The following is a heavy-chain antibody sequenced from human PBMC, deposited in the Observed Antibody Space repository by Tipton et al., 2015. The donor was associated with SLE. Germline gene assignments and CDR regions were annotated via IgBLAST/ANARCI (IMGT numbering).Heavy chain of an antibody. V-gene: IGHV4-39*07. J-gene: IGHJ3*02. CDR1: GGSISSSSYY. CDR3: ARVNYWRSSGAFDI. Sequence: TLSLTCTVSGGSISSSSYYWGWIRQPPGKGLEWIASIYYSGSTYYNPSLKSRVTISVDTSKNQFSLKLSSVTAADTAVYYCARVNYWRSSGAFDIWGQGTTVTVSS. CDR2: IYYSGST. D-gene: IGHD5-24*01.